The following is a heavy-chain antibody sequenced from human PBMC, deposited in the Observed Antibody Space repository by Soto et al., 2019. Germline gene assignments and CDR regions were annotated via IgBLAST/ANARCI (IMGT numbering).Heavy chain of an antibody. CDR2: INPNSGGT. Sequence: QVQLVQSGAEVKKPGASVKVSCKASGYTFTGYYMNWVRQAPGQGLEWMGWINPNSGGTNYAQKFQGWVTMTRDTSIRTAYMELSRLRSDDTAVYYCAREVAAADNYGMDVWGQGTTFTVSS. J-gene: IGHJ6*02. CDR3: AREVAAADNYGMDV. CDR1: GYTFTGYY. V-gene: IGHV1-2*04. D-gene: IGHD6-13*01.